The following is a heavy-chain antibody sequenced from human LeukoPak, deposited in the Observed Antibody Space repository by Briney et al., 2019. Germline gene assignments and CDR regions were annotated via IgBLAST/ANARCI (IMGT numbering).Heavy chain of an antibody. V-gene: IGHV4-4*07. Sequence: PSETLSLTCTVSGGSISSYYWSWIRQPAGKGLEWIGRIYTSGSTNYNPSLKSRVTMSVDTSKNEISLKLTSMTAADTAVYYCARDHDGEDYGNAFDIWGHRTMVTVSS. J-gene: IGHJ3*02. CDR1: GGSISSYY. D-gene: IGHD4-17*01. CDR2: IYTSGST. CDR3: ARDHDGEDYGNAFDI.